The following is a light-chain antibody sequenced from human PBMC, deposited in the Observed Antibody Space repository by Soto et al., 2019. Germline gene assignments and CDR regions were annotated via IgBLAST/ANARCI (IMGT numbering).Light chain of an antibody. Sequence: DIVLTQSPGTLSLSPGERATLSCRASRSVTSYFAWYQQKPGQAPRLLIYDVSTRATGIPDRFSGSGSGTDFTLTISRLEPEDFAVYYCQQYNNWPPWTFGQGTKVEIK. J-gene: IGKJ1*01. CDR3: QQYNNWPPWT. CDR1: RSVTSY. V-gene: IGKV3-11*01. CDR2: DVS.